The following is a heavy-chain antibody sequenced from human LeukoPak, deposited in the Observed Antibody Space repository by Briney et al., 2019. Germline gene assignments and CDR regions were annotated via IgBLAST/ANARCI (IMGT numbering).Heavy chain of an antibody. J-gene: IGHJ4*02. D-gene: IGHD3-9*01. Sequence: SETLSLTCSVSGDSISSSSYYWGWIRQPPGKGLEWIGSIYYSGSMYYNPSLKSRLTIFVDTSKNQFSLKLSSVTAADTAVYYCARTESYDILTGYWYFDYWGQGILVTVSS. CDR3: ARTESYDILTGYWYFDY. V-gene: IGHV4-39*01. CDR2: IYYSGSM. CDR1: GDSISSSSYY.